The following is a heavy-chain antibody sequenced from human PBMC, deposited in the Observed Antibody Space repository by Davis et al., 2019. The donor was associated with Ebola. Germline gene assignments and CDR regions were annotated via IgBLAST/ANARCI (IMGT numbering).Heavy chain of an antibody. Sequence: ASVKVSCKASGYTFTSYYMHWVRQAPGQGLEWMGIINPSGGSTGYAQKFQGRVTMTRDTSTSTVYMELSSLRSEDTAVYYCARAYSGYDSRSGYYYYGMDVWGQGTLVTVSS. CDR3: ARAYSGYDSRSGYYYYGMDV. CDR2: INPSGGST. V-gene: IGHV1-46*01. J-gene: IGHJ6*02. D-gene: IGHD5-12*01. CDR1: GYTFTSYY.